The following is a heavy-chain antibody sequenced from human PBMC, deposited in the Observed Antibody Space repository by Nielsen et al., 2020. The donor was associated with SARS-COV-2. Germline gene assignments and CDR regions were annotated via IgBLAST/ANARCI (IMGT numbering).Heavy chain of an antibody. CDR1: GYTFTGYY. Sequence: ASVKVSCKASGYTFTGYYMHWVRQAPGQGFEWMGGFDPEDGETIYAQKFQGRVTMTEDTSTDTAYMELSSLRSEDTAVYYCATTFAIFGEVRMDVWGQGTAVTVSS. CDR2: FDPEDGET. D-gene: IGHD3-3*01. CDR3: ATTFAIFGEVRMDV. J-gene: IGHJ6*02. V-gene: IGHV1-24*01.